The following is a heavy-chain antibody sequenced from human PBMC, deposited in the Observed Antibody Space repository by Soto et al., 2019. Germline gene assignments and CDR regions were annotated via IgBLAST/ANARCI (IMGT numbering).Heavy chain of an antibody. CDR1: GGTFSSYA. CDR2: IIPIFGTA. D-gene: IGHD3-22*01. J-gene: IGHJ4*02. Sequence: SVKVSCKASGGTFSSYAISWVRQAPGQGLEWMGGIIPIFGTANYAQKFQGRVTITADESTSTAYMELSSLRSEDTAGYYCGLIDSSGYYYDYWGQGTLVTVSS. CDR3: GLIDSSGYYYDY. V-gene: IGHV1-69*13.